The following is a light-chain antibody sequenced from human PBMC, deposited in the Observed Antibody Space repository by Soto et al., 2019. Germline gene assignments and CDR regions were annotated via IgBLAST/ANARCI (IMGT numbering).Light chain of an antibody. CDR2: AAS. CDR3: QQYHTDWT. V-gene: IGKV1-5*01. Sequence: DIQMTQSPSTLSSSVGDRVTITCRASESIYNWLAWYQQKPGKAPKLLIFAASTLVRGVPSRFSGRGSGTEFTLTISSLQADDYATFYCQQYHTDWTFGQGTKVDIK. CDR1: ESIYNW. J-gene: IGKJ1*01.